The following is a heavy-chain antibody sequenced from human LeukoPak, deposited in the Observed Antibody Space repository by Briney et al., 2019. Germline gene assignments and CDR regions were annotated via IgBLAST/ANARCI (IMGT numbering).Heavy chain of an antibody. D-gene: IGHD3-3*01. CDR2: INPNSGGT. J-gene: IGHJ6*03. V-gene: IGHV1-2*02. CDR3: ANSFGVVRGYYMDV. Sequence: GASVKVSCKASGYTFTGYYMHWVRQAPGQGLEWMGWINPNSGGTNYAQKFQGRVTMTRDTSISTAYMELSRLRSDDTAVYYCANSFGVVRGYYMDVWGKGTTVTVSS. CDR1: GYTFTGYY.